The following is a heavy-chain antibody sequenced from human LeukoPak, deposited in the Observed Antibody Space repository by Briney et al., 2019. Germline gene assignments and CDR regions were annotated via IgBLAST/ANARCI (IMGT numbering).Heavy chain of an antibody. D-gene: IGHD2-15*01. V-gene: IGHV3-23*01. CDR3: ARRTPGYCSGGSCYAFQH. J-gene: IGHJ1*01. CDR1: GFTFSIYA. CDR2: ISGSGGTA. Sequence: GGSLRLSCAASGFTFSIYAMSWVRQAPGKGLEWVSAISGSGGTAYYADSVKGRFTISRDNAQNSLYLQMNSLRAEDTAVYYCARRTPGYCSGGSCYAFQHWGQGTLVTVSS.